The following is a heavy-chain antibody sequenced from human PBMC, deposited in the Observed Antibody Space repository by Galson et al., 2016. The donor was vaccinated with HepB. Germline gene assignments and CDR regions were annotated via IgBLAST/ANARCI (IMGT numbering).Heavy chain of an antibody. CDR3: TRDRTEHDIWTGSFDF. V-gene: IGHV3-48*02. D-gene: IGHD3-9*01. J-gene: IGHJ3*01. CDR1: GFSFSRYA. CDR2: ISPSGSI. Sequence: SLRLSCAASGFSFSRYAMNWVRQAPGKGLEWLSHISPSGSIYSAGSVRGRFTVSRGNAKNALFLQKNSLRDDDTAIYYCTRDRTEHDIWTGSFDFWGPGTSVIVSS.